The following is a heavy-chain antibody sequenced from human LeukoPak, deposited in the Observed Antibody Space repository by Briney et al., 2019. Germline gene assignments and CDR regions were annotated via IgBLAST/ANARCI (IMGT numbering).Heavy chain of an antibody. D-gene: IGHD3-16*01. CDR1: GITFSNEW. CDR2: IKEDGSEK. CDR3: VAGGAFDI. J-gene: IGHJ3*02. V-gene: IGHV3-7*01. Sequence: GGSLRLSCTTPGITFSNEWMSWVRQAPGKGLEWVANIKEDGSEKYYVDAVKGRFTISRDNAKNSLYLAMNSLRVEDAAVYYCVAGGAFDIWGQGTMVTVSS.